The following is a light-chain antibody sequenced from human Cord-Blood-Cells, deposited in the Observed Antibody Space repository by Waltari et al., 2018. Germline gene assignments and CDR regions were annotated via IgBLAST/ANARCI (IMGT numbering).Light chain of an antibody. CDR1: HSISSY. CDR3: QQSYSTPRT. Sequence: DIQITQSPSSLSASLGDRVTITCRASHSISSYLKWYQQKPGKAPKLLIYDASRLASGVPSRFSGSGSGTDFTLTISRLEPEDFATYYCQQSYSTPRTFGQGTKVEIK. CDR2: DAS. V-gene: IGKV1-39*01. J-gene: IGKJ1*01.